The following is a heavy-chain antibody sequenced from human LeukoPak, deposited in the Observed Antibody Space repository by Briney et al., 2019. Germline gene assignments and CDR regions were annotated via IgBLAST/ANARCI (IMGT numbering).Heavy chain of an antibody. V-gene: IGHV3-23*01. CDR1: GGSISSST. CDR2: ISGGGDIT. J-gene: IGHJ4*02. CDR3: AKGGKWDVTPFDY. D-gene: IGHD1-26*01. Sequence: NPSETLSLTCTVSGGSISSSTYYWVRQAPGKGLEWVSAISGGGDITNYADSVKGRFTISRDNSKNTLYLQVNSLRAEDTAVYYCAKGGKWDVTPFDYWGQGTLVTVSS.